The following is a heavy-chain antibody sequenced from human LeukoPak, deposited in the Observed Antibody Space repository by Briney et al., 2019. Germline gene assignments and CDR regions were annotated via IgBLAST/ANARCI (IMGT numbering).Heavy chain of an antibody. J-gene: IGHJ4*02. D-gene: IGHD3-22*01. CDR2: INPNSGGT. CDR3: ARAGTYYYDSSGYYYPGY. V-gene: IGHV1-2*02. CDR1: GYTFTGYY. Sequence: ASVKVSCKASGYTFTGYYMHWVRQAPGQGLEWMGWINPNSGGTNYAQKFQGRVTMTRDTSISTAYMELSRLRSDDTAVYYCARAGTYYYDSSGYYYPGYWGQGTLVTVSS.